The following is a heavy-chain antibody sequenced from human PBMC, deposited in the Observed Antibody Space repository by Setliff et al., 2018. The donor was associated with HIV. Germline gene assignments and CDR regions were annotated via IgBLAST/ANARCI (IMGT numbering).Heavy chain of an antibody. CDR1: GGSISGYY. CDR2: INHSGST. CDR3: ARCYYNFWSGYPLDYMDV. D-gene: IGHD3-3*01. V-gene: IGHV4-34*01. J-gene: IGHJ6*03. Sequence: SETLSLTCAVYGGSISGYYWSWIRQSPGKGLEWIGEINHSGSTNFNPSLKSRVTISLDTSKNQFSLRLSSVTAADTAVYYCARCYYNFWSGYPLDYMDVWGKGTTVTVSS.